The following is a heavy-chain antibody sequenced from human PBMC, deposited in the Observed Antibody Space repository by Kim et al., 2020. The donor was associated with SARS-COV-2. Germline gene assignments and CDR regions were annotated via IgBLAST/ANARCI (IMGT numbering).Heavy chain of an antibody. D-gene: IGHD4-17*01. CDR3: ARAGGEYGDYDYYYYYGMDV. CDR2: ISAYNGNT. V-gene: IGHV1-18*04. J-gene: IGHJ6*02. Sequence: ASVKVSCKASGYTFTSYGISWVRQAPGQGLEWMGWISAYNGNTNYAQKLQGRVTMTTNTSTSTAYMELRSLRSDDTAVYYCARAGGEYGDYDYYYYYGMDVWGQGTTVTVSS. CDR1: GYTFTSYG.